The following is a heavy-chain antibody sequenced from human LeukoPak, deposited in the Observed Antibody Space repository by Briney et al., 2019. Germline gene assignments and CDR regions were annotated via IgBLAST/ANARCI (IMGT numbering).Heavy chain of an antibody. J-gene: IGHJ4*02. CDR2: IGTAGDT. D-gene: IGHD1-26*01. CDR3: TRGANTHFDY. V-gene: IGHV3-13*04. CDR1: GVTFSNYE. Sequence: GGSLRLSCAASGVTFSNYEMHWGRQATGKGLEWVSAIGTAGDTYYQGSVRGRFTMSRENAKNSLYLQMNSLTAGDTAVYYCTRGANTHFDYWGQGILVTVSS.